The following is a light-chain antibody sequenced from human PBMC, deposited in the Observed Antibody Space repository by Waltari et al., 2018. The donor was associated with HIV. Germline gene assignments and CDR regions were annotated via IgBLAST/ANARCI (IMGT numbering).Light chain of an antibody. V-gene: IGLV2-14*01. J-gene: IGLJ2*01. CDR2: EVT. Sequence: QSALTQPASVSGSPGQTISIPCAATSSDFANFNYVSWYHRRPDKAPKRLFFEVTHRPSGLSDRFSGSKSGNTATLTISGLQAEDEGDYFCCSYTTTSTLVFGGGTKVTVL. CDR3: CSYTTTSTLV. CDR1: SSDFANFNY.